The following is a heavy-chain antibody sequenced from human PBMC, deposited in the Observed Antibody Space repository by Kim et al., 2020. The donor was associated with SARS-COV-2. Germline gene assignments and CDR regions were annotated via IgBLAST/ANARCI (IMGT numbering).Heavy chain of an antibody. J-gene: IGHJ3*02. CDR2: IYYSGST. Sequence: SETLSLTCTVSGGSISSYYWSWIRQPPGKGLEWIGYIYYSGSTNYNPSLKSRVTISVDTSKNQFSLKLSSVTAADTAVYYCARGMRWLHRMGAFDIWGQGTMVTVSS. CDR1: GGSISSYY. V-gene: IGHV4-59*01. CDR3: ARGMRWLHRMGAFDI. D-gene: IGHD5-12*01.